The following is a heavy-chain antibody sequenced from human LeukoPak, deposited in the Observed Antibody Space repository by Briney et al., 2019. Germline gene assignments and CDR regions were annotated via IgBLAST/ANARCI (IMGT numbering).Heavy chain of an antibody. D-gene: IGHD6-6*01. J-gene: IGHJ4*02. CDR3: AGAHRSSSPFDL. CDR2: ICYDGSKK. V-gene: IGHV3-33*08. Sequence: PGRSLRLSCATSGFILSHYGIHWVRQAPGQGREGVAPICYDGSKKYYAESVKGRFTIPRDNNKHTLYLQLNRMRADDKAGYFCAGAHRSSSPFDLWGQGTLVTVSS. CDR1: GFILSHYG.